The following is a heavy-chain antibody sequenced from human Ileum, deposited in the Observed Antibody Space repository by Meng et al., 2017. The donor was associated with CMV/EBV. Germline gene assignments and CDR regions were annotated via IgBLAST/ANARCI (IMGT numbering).Heavy chain of an antibody. CDR2: RHKNGNE. V-gene: IGHV4-61*02. D-gene: IGHD2-21*01. Sequence: QVPLQEACPEHVKPSQTLSRTCSVSCDSISSDNYHGGWNRQPAGKGLEWIGQRHKNGNENYNASLKSRVTISIDTSKNQFSLTLTSVTAADTAVYYCAIYYGGVGGRGYWAQGTLVTVSS. J-gene: IGHJ4*02. CDR1: CDSISSDNYH. CDR3: AIYYGGVGGRGY.